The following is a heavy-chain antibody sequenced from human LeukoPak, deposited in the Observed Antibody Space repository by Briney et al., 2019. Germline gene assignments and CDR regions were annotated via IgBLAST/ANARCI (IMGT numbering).Heavy chain of an antibody. CDR2: ISYDGSNK. J-gene: IGHJ3*02. CDR1: GFTFSSYG. CDR3: AKDRIDSPGAFDI. Sequence: PGGSLRLSCAASGFTFSSYGVHWVRQAPGKGLEWVAVISYDGSNKYYADSVKGRFTISRDNSKNTLYLQMNSLRAEDTAVYYCAKDRIDSPGAFDIWGQGTMVTVSS. V-gene: IGHV3-30*18. D-gene: IGHD3-22*01.